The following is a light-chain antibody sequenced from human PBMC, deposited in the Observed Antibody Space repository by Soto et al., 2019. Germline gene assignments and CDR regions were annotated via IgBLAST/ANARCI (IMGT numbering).Light chain of an antibody. CDR3: QQYADSPRT. Sequence: EIVLTQSPGTLSLSPGERATLSCRASQSVSSSSLAWYQQKPGQAPRLLLYVASSRATGIPDRFSGSGSGTDFTLTISRLEPEDFALYYCQQYADSPRTFGQGTKVEIK. CDR1: QSVSSSS. J-gene: IGKJ1*01. CDR2: VAS. V-gene: IGKV3-20*01.